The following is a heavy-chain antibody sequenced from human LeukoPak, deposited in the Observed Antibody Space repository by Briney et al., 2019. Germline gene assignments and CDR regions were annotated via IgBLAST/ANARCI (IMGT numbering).Heavy chain of an antibody. CDR3: VRDLRYYYGSAYYGMDV. Sequence: PGASVKVSCKASGYTFTSYAMHWVRQAPGQRLEWMGWINAGNGNAKYSQKFQGRVTITRDTSASTAYMELSSLRSEDTAVYYCVRDLRYYYGSAYYGMDVWGKGTTVTVSS. CDR1: GYTFTSYA. V-gene: IGHV1-3*01. CDR2: INAGNGNA. D-gene: IGHD3-10*01. J-gene: IGHJ6*04.